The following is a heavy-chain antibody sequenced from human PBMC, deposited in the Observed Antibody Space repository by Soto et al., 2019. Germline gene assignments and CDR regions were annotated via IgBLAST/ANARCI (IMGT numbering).Heavy chain of an antibody. D-gene: IGHD3-22*01. CDR2: IYTSGST. J-gene: IGHJ3*02. V-gene: IGHV4-4*07. Sequence: SETLSLTCTVSGGCISSYYWSWIRQPAGKGLEWIGRIYTSGSTNYNPSLKSRVTMSVDTSKNQFSLKLSSVTAADTAVYYCARVPSGYYYDSSGSHLGAFDIWGQGTMVTVSS. CDR3: ARVPSGYYYDSSGSHLGAFDI. CDR1: GGCISSYY.